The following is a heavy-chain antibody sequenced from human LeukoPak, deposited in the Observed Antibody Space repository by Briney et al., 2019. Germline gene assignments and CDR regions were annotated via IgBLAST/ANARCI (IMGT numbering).Heavy chain of an antibody. D-gene: IGHD3-3*01. CDR2: IRHDGSNK. CDR1: GFTFSDFG. V-gene: IGHV3-30*02. J-gene: IGHJ4*02. Sequence: PGGSLRLSCAASGFTFSDFGMEWVRQAPGKGLEWVAFIRHDGSNKYYADSVKGRFTISRDNAKNSLYLQMSSLRAEDTAVYYCARDKVFGVVIPYYFDYWGQGILVTVSS. CDR3: ARDKVFGVVIPYYFDY.